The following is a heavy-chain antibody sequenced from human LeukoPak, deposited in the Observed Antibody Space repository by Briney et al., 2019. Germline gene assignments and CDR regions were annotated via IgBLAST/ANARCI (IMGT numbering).Heavy chain of an antibody. CDR2: IYTSGST. J-gene: IGHJ6*02. CDR1: GGSISSYY. V-gene: IGHV4-4*07. Sequence: SETLSLTCTVSGGSISSYYWSWIRQPAGKGLEWIGRIYTSGSTNYNPSLKSRVTMSVDTSKNQFSLKLSSVTAADTAVYYCARFCGTSCPYYYYYGMDVWGQGTTVTVSS. D-gene: IGHD2-2*01. CDR3: ARFCGTSCPYYYYYGMDV.